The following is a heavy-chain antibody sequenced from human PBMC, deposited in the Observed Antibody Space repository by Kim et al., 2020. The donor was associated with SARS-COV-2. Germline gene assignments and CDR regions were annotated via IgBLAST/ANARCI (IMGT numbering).Heavy chain of an antibody. J-gene: IGHJ5*02. CDR1: GGSISSGGYY. D-gene: IGHD2-2*01. V-gene: IGHV4-31*03. CDR3: ARYCSSTSCRWFDP. Sequence: TLSLTCTVSGGSISSGGYYWSWIRQYPGKGLEWIGYIYYSGSTYYNPSLRSRVSISVDTTKNQFSLKLNSVTAADTAVYYCARYCSSTSCRWFDPWGQ. CDR2: IYYSGST.